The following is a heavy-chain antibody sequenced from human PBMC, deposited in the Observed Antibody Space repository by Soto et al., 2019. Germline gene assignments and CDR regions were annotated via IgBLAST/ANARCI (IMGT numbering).Heavy chain of an antibody. CDR2: INVGNGNT. CDR3: AREVVYYYYMDV. D-gene: IGHD2-15*01. CDR1: GYTFTSYA. Sequence: ASVKVSCKASGYTFTSYAMHWVRQAPGQRLEWMGWINVGNGNTKYSQKFQGRVTITRDTSASTAYMELSSLRSEDTAVYYCAREVVYYYYMDVWGKGTTVTVSS. J-gene: IGHJ6*03. V-gene: IGHV1-3*01.